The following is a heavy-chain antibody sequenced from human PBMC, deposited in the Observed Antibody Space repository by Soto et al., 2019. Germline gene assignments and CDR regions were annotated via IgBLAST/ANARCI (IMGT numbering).Heavy chain of an antibody. Sequence: GGSLRLSCAASGFTFSSYSMNWVRQAPGKGLEWVSYISSSSSTIYYADSVKGRFTISRDNAKNSLYLQMNSLRAEDTAVYYCARGYCSCGSCHTDYYYYMDCWGKGTTVTVSS. D-gene: IGHD2-15*01. CDR2: ISSSSSTI. V-gene: IGHV3-48*01. J-gene: IGHJ6*03. CDR3: ARGYCSCGSCHTDYYYYMDC. CDR1: GFTFSSYS.